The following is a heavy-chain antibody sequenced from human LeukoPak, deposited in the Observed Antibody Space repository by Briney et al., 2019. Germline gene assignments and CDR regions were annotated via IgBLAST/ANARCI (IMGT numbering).Heavy chain of an antibody. CDR2: IDYDGTTT. J-gene: IGHJ4*02. CDR3: VRSRWGDFDH. V-gene: IGHV3-74*01. D-gene: IGHD3-16*01. CDR1: GFTFSSFW. Sequence: PGGSLRLSCAASGFTFSSFWMHWVRQAPGKGLVWVPRIDYDGTTTAYADSVKGRFTISRDNAKNTLFLQLNSLRVEDTAVYFCVRSRWGDFDHWGQGNLVTVSS.